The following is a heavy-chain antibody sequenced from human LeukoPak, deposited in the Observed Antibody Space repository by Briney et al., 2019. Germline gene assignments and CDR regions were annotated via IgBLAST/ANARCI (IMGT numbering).Heavy chain of an antibody. J-gene: IGHJ3*02. V-gene: IGHV3-23*01. CDR3: ARRGANYYDSSGFYGPGAFDI. D-gene: IGHD3-22*01. CDR2: ISGSGGST. Sequence: PGGSLRLSCAASGFTFSSYAMSWVRQAPGKGLEWVSAISGSGGSTYYADSVKGRFTISRDNSKDTLYLQMNSLRAEDTAVYYCARRGANYYDSSGFYGPGAFDIWGQGTMVTVSS. CDR1: GFTFSSYA.